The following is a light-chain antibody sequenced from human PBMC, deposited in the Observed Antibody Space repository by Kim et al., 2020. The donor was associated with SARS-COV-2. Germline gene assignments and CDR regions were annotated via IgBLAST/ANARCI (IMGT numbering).Light chain of an antibody. CDR3: QAWDSSTAV. Sequence: VSPGQTASITCAGDKLGDKYACWYQQKPGQSPVLVIYQDSKRPSGIPERFSGSNSGNTATLTISGTQAMDEADYYCQAWDSSTAVFGGGTKLTVL. CDR1: KLGDKY. V-gene: IGLV3-1*01. CDR2: QDS. J-gene: IGLJ3*02.